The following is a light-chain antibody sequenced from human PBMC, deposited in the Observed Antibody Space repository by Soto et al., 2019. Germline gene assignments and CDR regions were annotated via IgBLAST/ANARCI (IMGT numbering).Light chain of an antibody. V-gene: IGKV3-20*01. CDR1: QSVSSSY. J-gene: IGKJ2*01. CDR2: GAS. CDR3: QQYNSYSYT. Sequence: EIVLTQSPGTLSLSPGERATLSCRASQSVSSSYLAWYQQKPGQAPRLLIYGASSRATGIPDRFSGSGSGTDFILTISSLQPDDFATYYCQQYNSYSYTFGQGTKLEIK.